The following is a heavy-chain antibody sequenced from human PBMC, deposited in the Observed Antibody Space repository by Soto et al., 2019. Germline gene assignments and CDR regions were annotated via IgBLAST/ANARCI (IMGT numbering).Heavy chain of an antibody. J-gene: IGHJ4*02. V-gene: IGHV1-69*02. CDR2: VIPILDIA. CDR1: GGTFSSYT. D-gene: IGHD3-10*01. CDR3: ARGGIDGYSFDY. Sequence: QVQLVQSGAEVKKPGSSVKVSCKASGGTFSSYTISWVRQAPGQGLEWMGRVIPILDIANYAQNFQGRVTITVDKSTTTAYMELNSLRSEDTAVYYCARGGIDGYSFDYWGQGTVVTVSS.